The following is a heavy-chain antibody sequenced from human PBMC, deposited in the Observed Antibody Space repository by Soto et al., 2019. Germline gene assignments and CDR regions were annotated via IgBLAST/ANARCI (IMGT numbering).Heavy chain of an antibody. D-gene: IGHD2-2*01. J-gene: IGHJ4*02. CDR3: AKYRRSEEDGFTLDF. CDR2: IYYTGNT. CDR1: GGSVSPYY. V-gene: IGHV4-59*02. Sequence: QVQLQESGPGLVKPSETLSLTCSISGGSVSPYYWSWIRQPPGKGLEWIGYIYYTGNTYYNPSLESRLSMSVDTSKKQFSLRLTSVTTADTAIYYCAKYRRSEEDGFTLDFWGQGTLVTVSS.